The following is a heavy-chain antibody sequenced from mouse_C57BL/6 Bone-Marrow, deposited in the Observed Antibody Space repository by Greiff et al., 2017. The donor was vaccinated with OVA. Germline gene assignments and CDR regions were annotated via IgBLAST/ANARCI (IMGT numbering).Heavy chain of an antibody. V-gene: IGHV5-12*01. D-gene: IGHD1-1*01. J-gene: IGHJ3*01. CDR2: ISNGGGST. CDR3: ARHYYYGSSPWFAY. Sequence: EVQVVESGGGLVQPGGSLKLSCAASGFTFSDYYMYWVRQTPEKRLEWVAYISNGGGSTYYPDTVKGRFTISRDNAKNTLYLQMSRLKSEDTAMYYCARHYYYGSSPWFAYWGQGTLVTVSA. CDR1: GFTFSDYY.